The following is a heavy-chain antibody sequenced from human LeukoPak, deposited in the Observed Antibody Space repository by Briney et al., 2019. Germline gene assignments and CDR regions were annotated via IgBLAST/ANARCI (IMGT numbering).Heavy chain of an antibody. CDR3: ARIWNRYFGY. V-gene: IGHV5-51*01. CDR2: IYPGDSDT. Sequence: EESLKISCKGSEYNFTNYWIGWVRQMPGKGLEWMGIIYPGDSDTRYSPSFQGQVTISADKSISTAYLQWSSLKASDSAIYYCARIWNRYFGYWGQGTLVIVSS. D-gene: IGHD1-1*01. J-gene: IGHJ4*02. CDR1: EYNFTNYW.